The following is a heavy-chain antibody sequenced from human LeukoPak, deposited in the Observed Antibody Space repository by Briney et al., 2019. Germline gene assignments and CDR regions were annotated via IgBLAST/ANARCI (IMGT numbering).Heavy chain of an antibody. V-gene: IGHV3-48*01. CDR3: ARVGTITMVRPIDY. J-gene: IGHJ4*02. CDR1: GFTFSSYS. CDR2: ISTGSTTI. D-gene: IGHD3-10*01. Sequence: GGSLRLSCAVSGFTFSSYSMNWVRQAPGKGLEWVSYISTGSTTICYADSVKGRFTISRDNAKNSLYLQMNSLRAEDTAVYYCARVGTITMVRPIDYWGQGTLVTVSS.